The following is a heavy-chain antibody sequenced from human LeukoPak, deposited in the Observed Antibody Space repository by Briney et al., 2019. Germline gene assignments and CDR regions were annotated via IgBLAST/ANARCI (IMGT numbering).Heavy chain of an antibody. CDR1: GGSFSGYY. J-gene: IGHJ4*02. Sequence: SETLSLTCAVYGGSFSGYYWSWIRQPPGKGLEWIGEINHSGSTNYNPSLKSRVTISVDTSKNQFSLKLSSVTAADTAVYYCARQDGYSYGSYYFDYWGQGTLVTVSS. CDR2: INHSGST. CDR3: ARQDGYSYGSYYFDY. D-gene: IGHD5-18*01. V-gene: IGHV4-34*01.